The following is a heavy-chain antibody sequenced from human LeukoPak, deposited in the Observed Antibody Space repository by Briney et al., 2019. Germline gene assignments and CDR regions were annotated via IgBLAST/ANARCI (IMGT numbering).Heavy chain of an antibody. V-gene: IGHV1-69*06. D-gene: IGHD1-1*01. CDR3: AARDYGNDLLSYHGMDV. CDR2: IMPVLDTG. Sequence: SVKVSCKASGGSLRRYVFAWVRQAPGQGLEWMGGIMPVLDTGSYAQGFQGRVTITADRSTSTAYMELRSLRPEDTALYYCAARDYGNDLLSYHGMDVWGNGTTVTVSS. J-gene: IGHJ6*04. CDR1: GGSLRRYV.